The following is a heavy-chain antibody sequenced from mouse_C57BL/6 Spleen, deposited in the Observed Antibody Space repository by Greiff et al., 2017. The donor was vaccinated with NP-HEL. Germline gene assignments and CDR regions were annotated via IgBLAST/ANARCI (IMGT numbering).Heavy chain of an antibody. CDR3: ARWGLITHWYFDV. Sequence: VQLQQSGTELVKPGASVKLSCKASGYTFTSYWMHWVKQRPGQGLEWIGNINPSNGGTNYNEKFKSKATLTVDKSSSTAYMQLSSLTSADSAVYYGARWGLITHWYFDVWGTGTTVTVSS. CDR1: GYTFTSYW. CDR2: INPSNGGT. V-gene: IGHV1-53*01. D-gene: IGHD2-4*01. J-gene: IGHJ1*03.